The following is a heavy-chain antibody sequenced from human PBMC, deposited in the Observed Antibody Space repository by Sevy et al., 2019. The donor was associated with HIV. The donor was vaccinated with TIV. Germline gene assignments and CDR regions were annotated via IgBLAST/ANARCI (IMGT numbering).Heavy chain of an antibody. Sequence: SETLSLTCTVSGGSISSYYWSWIRQPPGKGLEWMGYIYYSGSTNYNPSLKSRVTISVDTYKNQFSLKLSSVTAADTAVYYCARGIDRQYNWFDPWGQGTLVTVSS. CDR2: IYYSGST. J-gene: IGHJ5*02. CDR1: GGSISSYY. CDR3: ARGIDRQYNWFDP. V-gene: IGHV4-59*01. D-gene: IGHD1-26*01.